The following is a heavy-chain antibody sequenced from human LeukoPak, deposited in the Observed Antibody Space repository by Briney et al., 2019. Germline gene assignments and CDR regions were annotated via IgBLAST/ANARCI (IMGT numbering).Heavy chain of an antibody. CDR3: ARGNDHNDYVPDY. J-gene: IGHJ4*02. CDR1: GYPFTTYG. D-gene: IGHD3-16*01. CDR2: ISPYNGNT. V-gene: IGHV1-18*01. Sequence: ASVTVSCTTSGYPFTTYGFTWVRQAPGQGLEWMGWISPYNGNTNYAQKFQGRVTMTTDTSTSTAYMELRSLRSDDTAVYYCARGNDHNDYVPDYWGQGTLVTVSS.